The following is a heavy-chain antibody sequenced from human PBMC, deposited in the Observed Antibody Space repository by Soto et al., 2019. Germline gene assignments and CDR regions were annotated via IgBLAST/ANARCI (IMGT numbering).Heavy chain of an antibody. CDR3: ARDEVDIVSANDY. Sequence: ASVKVSCKASGYTFSSYGISWVRQAPGQGLEWMGWISAYSGHTKYAQKFQGRLTMTTDTSTSTAYMDLRSLRSDDTAVYYCARDEVDIVSANDYWGQGTLVTVSS. J-gene: IGHJ4*02. CDR2: ISAYSGHT. CDR1: GYTFSSYG. V-gene: IGHV1-18*01. D-gene: IGHD5-12*01.